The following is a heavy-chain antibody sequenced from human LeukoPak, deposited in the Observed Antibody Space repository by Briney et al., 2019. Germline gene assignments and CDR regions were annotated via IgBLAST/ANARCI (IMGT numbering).Heavy chain of an antibody. CDR1: GYTFTSYY. CDR3: ARDVVVVAATLHFDY. V-gene: IGHV1-46*01. J-gene: IGHJ4*02. CDR2: INPSGGST. Sequence: ASVKVSCKASGYTFTSYYMHWVRQAPGQGLEWMGIINPSGGSTSYAQKFQGGVTMTRDTSTSTVYMELSSLRSEDTAVYYCARDVVVVAATLHFDYWGQGTLVTVSS. D-gene: IGHD2-15*01.